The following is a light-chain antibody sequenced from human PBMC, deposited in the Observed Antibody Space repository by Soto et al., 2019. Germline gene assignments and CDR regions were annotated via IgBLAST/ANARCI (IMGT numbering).Light chain of an antibody. CDR2: EVN. CDR3: CSYAASGSLL. J-gene: IGLJ2*01. V-gene: IGLV2-23*02. Sequence: QSALTQPASVAGPPGQSITISCTGTSSDVGLYNLVSWYQQHPGKAPKFMIYEVNKRSSGISFRFSGSKSGNTASLTISGLQAEDEADYYCCSYAASGSLLFGGGTKVTVL. CDR1: SSDVGLYNL.